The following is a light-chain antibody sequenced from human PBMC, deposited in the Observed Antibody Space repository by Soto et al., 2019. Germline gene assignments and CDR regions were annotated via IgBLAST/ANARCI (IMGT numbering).Light chain of an antibody. V-gene: IGKV3-20*01. Sequence: EIVLTQSPGTLSLSPGERATLSCRASQSVSSTYLAWYQQKPGQAPRFLMYGVSSTATGIPDRFSGSGSGTDFTLTISRLEPEASAVYYCQQYGLSPLTFGGGTKVEIK. CDR2: GVS. J-gene: IGKJ4*01. CDR1: QSVSSTY. CDR3: QQYGLSPLT.